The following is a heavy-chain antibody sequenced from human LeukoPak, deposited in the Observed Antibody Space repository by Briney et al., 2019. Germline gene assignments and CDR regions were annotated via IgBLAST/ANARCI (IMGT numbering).Heavy chain of an antibody. CDR1: GFTFSSYW. Sequence: GGSLRLSCAASGFTFSSYWMSWVRQAPGKGLEWVANIKQDGSEKYYVDSVKGRFTISRDNAKNSLYLQMNSLRAEDTAVYYCARVSGDSSGYYLESFDYWGQGTLVTVSS. D-gene: IGHD3-22*01. CDR2: IKQDGSEK. J-gene: IGHJ4*02. CDR3: ARVSGDSSGYYLESFDY. V-gene: IGHV3-7*01.